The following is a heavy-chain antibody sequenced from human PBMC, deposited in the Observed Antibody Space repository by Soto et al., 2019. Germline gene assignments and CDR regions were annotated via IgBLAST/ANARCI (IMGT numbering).Heavy chain of an antibody. CDR2: ISGSGGST. CDR3: AKDLFRSYYGSGTIPNWFDP. Sequence: GVSLRLSCAASGFTFSSYAMSWVRQAPGKGLEWVSAISGSGGSTYYADSVKGRFTISRDNSKNTLYLQMNSLRAEDTAVYYCAKDLFRSYYGSGTIPNWFDPWGQGTLVTVSS. J-gene: IGHJ5*02. V-gene: IGHV3-23*01. CDR1: GFTFSSYA. D-gene: IGHD3-10*01.